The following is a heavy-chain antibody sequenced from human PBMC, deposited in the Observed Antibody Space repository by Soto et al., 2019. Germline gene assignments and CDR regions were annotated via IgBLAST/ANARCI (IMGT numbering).Heavy chain of an antibody. J-gene: IGHJ6*02. V-gene: IGHV1-3*04. CDR3: ERDLWVKLRHYGLDV. CDR1: GYIFTSYA. CDR2: INTGNGNT. Sequence: ASVKVSCKASGYIFTSYAIHWVRQAPGQRLEWMGWINTGNGNTKYSQKFQGRVTITRDTSASTAYMELSSLRSEDTAMYYCERDLWVKLRHYGLDVWGQGTSVNVSS. D-gene: IGHD3-16*01.